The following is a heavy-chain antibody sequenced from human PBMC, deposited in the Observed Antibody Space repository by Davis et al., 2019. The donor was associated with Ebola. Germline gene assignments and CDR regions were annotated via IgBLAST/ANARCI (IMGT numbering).Heavy chain of an antibody. Sequence: AASVKVSCKASGYSFTNYGISWVRQAPGQGLEWMGWISAYNGQTTYPQNFQGRVSITTDTSTSTVYMELRSLTSDDTAVYYCARDLERDDRSGYYLTKVPQFDYWGQGTLVTVTS. D-gene: IGHD3-22*01. J-gene: IGHJ4*02. CDR2: ISAYNGQT. CDR3: ARDLERDDRSGYYLTKVPQFDY. CDR1: GYSFTNYG. V-gene: IGHV1-18*01.